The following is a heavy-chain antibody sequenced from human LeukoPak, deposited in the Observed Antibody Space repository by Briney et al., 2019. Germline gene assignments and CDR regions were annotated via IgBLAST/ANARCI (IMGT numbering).Heavy chain of an antibody. CDR2: ISYDGSNK. J-gene: IGHJ3*02. CDR3: ARENPQQWLVRGAFDI. V-gene: IGHV3-30-3*01. CDR1: GFTFSSYA. D-gene: IGHD6-19*01. Sequence: GRSLGLSCAASGFTFSSYAMHWVRQAPGKGLEWVAVISYDGSNKYYADSVKGRFTISRDNSKNTLYLQMNSLRAEDTAVYYCARENPQQWLVRGAFDIWGQGTMVTVSS.